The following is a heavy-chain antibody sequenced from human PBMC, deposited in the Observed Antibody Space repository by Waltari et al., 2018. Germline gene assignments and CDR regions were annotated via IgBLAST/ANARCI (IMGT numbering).Heavy chain of an antibody. CDR3: AASITIFGVVSGTAFDI. J-gene: IGHJ3*02. V-gene: IGHV3-53*02. D-gene: IGHD3-3*01. CDR1: GFTVSSNY. CDR2: IYSGGST. Sequence: EVQLVETGGGLIQPGGSLRLSCAASGFTVSSNYMSWVRQAPWKGLEWVSVIYSGGSTYYADSVKGRFTISRDNSKNTLYLQMNSLRAEDTAVYYCAASITIFGVVSGTAFDIWGQGTMVTVSS.